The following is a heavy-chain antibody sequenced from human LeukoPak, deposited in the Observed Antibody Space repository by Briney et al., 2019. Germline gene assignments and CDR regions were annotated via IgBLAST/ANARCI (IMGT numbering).Heavy chain of an antibody. CDR1: GYSFTTYW. V-gene: IGHV5-10-1*01. CDR2: IDPSDSET. Sequence: GGSLRLSCKGSGYSFTTYWISWVRQMPGKGLEWMGWIDPSDSETNYSPSFQGHVTISADKSISTAYLQWSSLKASDTAMYYCARTRYILVDDYWGQGTLITVS. D-gene: IGHD3-22*01. J-gene: IGHJ4*02. CDR3: ARTRYILVDDY.